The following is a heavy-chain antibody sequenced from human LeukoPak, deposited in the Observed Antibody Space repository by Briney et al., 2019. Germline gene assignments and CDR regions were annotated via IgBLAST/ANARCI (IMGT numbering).Heavy chain of an antibody. CDR2: MNPNSGDT. V-gene: IGHV1-8*01. Sequence: GASVKVSCKASGDTFNTYDINWVRQAPGQGLEWMAWMNPNSGDTDCAQKFQGRVTMTRNTSISTAYLELSSLRSEDTAVYFCASPTGGSGGYFKHWARGPLVTVSS. J-gene: IGHJ1*01. CDR1: GDTFNTYD. CDR3: ASPTGGSGGYFKH. D-gene: IGHD3-16*01.